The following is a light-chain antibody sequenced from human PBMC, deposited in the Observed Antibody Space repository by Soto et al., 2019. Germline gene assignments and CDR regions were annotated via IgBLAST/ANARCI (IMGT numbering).Light chain of an antibody. J-gene: IGKJ1*01. V-gene: IGKV1-39*01. CDR2: VAP. CDR3: QHSYSNTQT. Sequence: DIQMTQSPSSLSASLLDRVTITCPASPSTSTYLNRYQQKPGKAPKLPILVAPTLPSGVPSTFSGTGPRTDFTLTISSPQPEDFATYYCQHSYSNTQTFGQGSKVDIK. CDR1: PSTSTY.